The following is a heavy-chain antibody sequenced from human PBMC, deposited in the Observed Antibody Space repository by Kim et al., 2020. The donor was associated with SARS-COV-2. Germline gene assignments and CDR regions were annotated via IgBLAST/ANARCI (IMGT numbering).Heavy chain of an antibody. CDR3: ARDVTRGDYYGSGTHWDFDY. CDR1: GYTFTSYY. CDR2: INPSGGST. V-gene: IGHV1-46*01. D-gene: IGHD3-10*01. Sequence: ASVKVSCKASGYTFTSYYMHWVRQAPGQGLEWMGIINPSGGSTSYAQKFQGRVTMTRDTSTSTVYMELSSLRSEDTAVYYCARDVTRGDYYGSGTHWDFDYWGQGTLVTVSS. J-gene: IGHJ4*02.